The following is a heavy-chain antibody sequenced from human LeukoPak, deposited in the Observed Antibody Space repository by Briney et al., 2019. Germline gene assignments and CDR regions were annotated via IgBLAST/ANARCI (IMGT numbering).Heavy chain of an antibody. CDR2: ISSSSSYI. CDR3: ARDRGAASFGAFDI. V-gene: IGHV3-21*01. CDR1: GFTLSSYS. D-gene: IGHD3-10*01. Sequence: GTLRLSRAASGFTLSSYSMSLVRQAPGEGLEWVLSISSSSSYIYYAASLKGRFTISSDNAKNSLYLQMNALRTADTAVYNCARDRGAASFGAFDIWGQGTMVTVSS. J-gene: IGHJ3*02.